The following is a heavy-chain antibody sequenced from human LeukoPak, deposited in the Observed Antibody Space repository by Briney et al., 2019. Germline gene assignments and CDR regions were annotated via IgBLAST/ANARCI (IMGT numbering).Heavy chain of an antibody. J-gene: IGHJ6*03. CDR1: GYTFTSYG. Sequence: ASVKVSCKASGYTFTSYGISWVRQAPGQGLEWMGWISAYNGNTNYAQKLQGRVTMTTDTSTSTAYMELRSLRSDDTAVYYCARDAQQLVPFDYYYYYMDVWGKGTTVTVSS. CDR2: ISAYNGNT. D-gene: IGHD6-13*01. V-gene: IGHV1-18*01. CDR3: ARDAQQLVPFDYYYYYMDV.